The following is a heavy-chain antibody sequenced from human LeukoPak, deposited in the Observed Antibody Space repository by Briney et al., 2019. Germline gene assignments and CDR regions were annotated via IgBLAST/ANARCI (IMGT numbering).Heavy chain of an antibody. CDR2: IYYSGST. Sequence: SETLSLTCTVSGGSISSYYWRWIRQPPGKGLEWIGYIYYSGSTNYNPSLKSRVTISVDTSKNQFSLKLSSVTAADTAVYYCARATYCGGDCYFAFDIWGQGTMVTVSS. D-gene: IGHD2-21*02. CDR3: ARATYCGGDCYFAFDI. J-gene: IGHJ3*02. V-gene: IGHV4-59*01. CDR1: GGSISSYY.